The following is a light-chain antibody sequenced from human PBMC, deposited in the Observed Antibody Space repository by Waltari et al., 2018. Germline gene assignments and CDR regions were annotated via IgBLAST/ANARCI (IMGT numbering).Light chain of an antibody. CDR3: SSYTSSSTPV. Sequence: QSALTQPHSVSGSPGQSVTIACTGTSSVVGSSNRVSWYQQPPRTAPKLMIYEVSNRPSGVPDRFSGSKSGNTAFLTISGLQAEDEADYYCSSYTSSSTPVFGGGTKLTVL. J-gene: IGLJ2*01. CDR1: SSVVGSSNR. V-gene: IGLV2-18*02. CDR2: EVS.